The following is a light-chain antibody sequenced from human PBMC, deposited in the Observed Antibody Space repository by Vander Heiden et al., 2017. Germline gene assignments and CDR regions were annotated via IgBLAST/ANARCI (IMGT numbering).Light chain of an antibody. V-gene: IGKV1-5*03. CDR1: QSFDNF. CDR3: QKYDYSPLT. Sequence: DIQMTQSPSTLSASVGDRVTISCRASQSFDNFLAWYQHQPGKAPKLLIYKASSLEGGVPSRFRGSGSGTEFTLTISSLQPDAFATYYCQKYDYSPLTFGGGTKVEIK. CDR2: KAS. J-gene: IGKJ4*01.